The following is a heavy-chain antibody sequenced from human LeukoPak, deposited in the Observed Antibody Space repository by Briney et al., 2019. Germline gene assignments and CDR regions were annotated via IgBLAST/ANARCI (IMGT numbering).Heavy chain of an antibody. J-gene: IGHJ3*02. V-gene: IGHV4-59*08. CDR2: IYYSGST. D-gene: IGHD6-19*01. CDR1: GGSISSYY. CDR3: ARHWLTDAFDI. Sequence: WETLSLTCTVSGGSISSYYWSWIRQPPGKGLEWVGYIYYSGSTYYNPSLKSRVTISVDTSKNQFSLKLSSVTAADTAVYYCARHWLTDAFDIWGQGTMVTVSS.